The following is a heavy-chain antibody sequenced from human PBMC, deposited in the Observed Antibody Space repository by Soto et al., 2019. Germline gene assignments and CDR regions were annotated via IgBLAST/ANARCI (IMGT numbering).Heavy chain of an antibody. J-gene: IGHJ4*02. Sequence: QVQLVESAGGVVQPGRSLRLSCAASGFTFSSYGMHWVRQAPGKGLEWVAVISYDGSNKYYADSVKGRFTISRDNSKNTLYLQMNSLRAEDTAVYYCAKVWVSDCSGGSCYSAHNFDYWGQGTLVTVSS. V-gene: IGHV3-30*18. D-gene: IGHD2-15*01. CDR1: GFTFSSYG. CDR3: AKVWVSDCSGGSCYSAHNFDY. CDR2: ISYDGSNK.